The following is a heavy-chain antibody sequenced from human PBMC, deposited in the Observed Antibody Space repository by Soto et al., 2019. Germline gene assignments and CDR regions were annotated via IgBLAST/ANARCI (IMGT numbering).Heavy chain of an antibody. J-gene: IGHJ4*02. V-gene: IGHV3-48*01. CDR2: ISSSSSTI. CDR1: GFTFSSYS. CDR3: ARGKRSYLSYVEY. Sequence: GGSLRLSCAASGFTFSSYSMNWVRQAPGKGLEWVSYISSSSSTIYYADSVKGRFTISRDNATSTVYMELTTLRSDDTAVYYCARGKRSYLSYVEYWGQGTPVTVSS. D-gene: IGHD3-10*01.